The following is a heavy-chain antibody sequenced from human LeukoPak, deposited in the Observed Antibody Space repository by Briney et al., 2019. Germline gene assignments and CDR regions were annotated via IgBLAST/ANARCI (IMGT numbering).Heavy chain of an antibody. V-gene: IGHV3-64*02. J-gene: IGHJ4*02. CDR1: GFTFGSYA. D-gene: IGHD3-10*01. Sequence: PGGSLRLSCAASGFTFGSYAMHWVRQAPGKGLEYVSAISSNGGSTYYADSVKGRFTISRDNSKNTLYLQMGSLRAEDMAVYYCARGGFDYWGQGTLVTVSS. CDR3: ARGGFDY. CDR2: ISSNGGST.